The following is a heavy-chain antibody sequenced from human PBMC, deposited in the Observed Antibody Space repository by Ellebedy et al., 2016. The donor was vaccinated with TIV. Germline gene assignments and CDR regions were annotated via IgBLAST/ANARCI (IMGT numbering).Heavy chain of an antibody. CDR1: GGSISSGGYS. J-gene: IGHJ4*02. D-gene: IGHD3-22*01. Sequence: LRLXCTVSGGSISSGGYSWSWIRQPAGKGLEWIGRIYTSGSTNYNPSLKSRVTISVDTSKNQFSLKLSSVTAADTAVYYCARAWRRKFGSLYDSSGYYPHYWGQGTLVTVSS. CDR2: IYTSGST. V-gene: IGHV4-61*02. CDR3: ARAWRRKFGSLYDSSGYYPHY.